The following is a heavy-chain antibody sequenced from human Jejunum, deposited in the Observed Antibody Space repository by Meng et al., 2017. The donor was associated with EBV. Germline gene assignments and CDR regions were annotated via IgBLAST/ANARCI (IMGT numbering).Heavy chain of an antibody. J-gene: IGHJ4*02. CDR2: INNDGSTT. V-gene: IGHV3-74*03. CDR1: GFTFSTYW. Sequence: VHLVESGGGLVQPGGSLRLSCAASGFTFSTYWMHWVRQTPGKGLEWVSRINNDGSTTQYADSVRGRFTISRDNAKSTLYLQMNSLTAEDTAVYYCARNYRDYWGQGTLVTVSS. D-gene: IGHD4-11*01. CDR3: ARNYRDY.